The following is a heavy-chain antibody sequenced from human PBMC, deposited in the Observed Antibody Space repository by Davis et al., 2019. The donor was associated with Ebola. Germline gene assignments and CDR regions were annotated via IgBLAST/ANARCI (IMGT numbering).Heavy chain of an antibody. J-gene: IGHJ5*02. CDR3: ATGDYYDGEGYNR. CDR2: ISGTRGST. D-gene: IGHD3-16*01. CDR1: GFTFSSYG. V-gene: IGHV3-23*01. Sequence: PGGSLRLSFAASGFTFSSYGMSWVRQAPGKGLEWVSAISGTRGSTHYADSVKGRFTISRYDSKKEVYLEMSSLRAEDTAVYYCATGDYYDGEGYNRWGQGTLVTVSS.